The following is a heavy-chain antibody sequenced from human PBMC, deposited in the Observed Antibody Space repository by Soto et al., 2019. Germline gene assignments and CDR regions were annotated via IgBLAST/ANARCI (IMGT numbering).Heavy chain of an antibody. CDR2: INPNSGGT. CDR3: ARGGVVPAAILGAPYGMDV. D-gene: IGHD2-2*01. Sequence: ASVKVSCKASGYTFTGYYMHWVRQAPGQGLEWMGWINPNSGGTNYAQKFQGWVTMTRDTSISTAYVELSRLRSDDTAVYYCARGGVVPAAILGAPYGMDVWGQGTTVTVSS. V-gene: IGHV1-2*04. CDR1: GYTFTGYY. J-gene: IGHJ6*02.